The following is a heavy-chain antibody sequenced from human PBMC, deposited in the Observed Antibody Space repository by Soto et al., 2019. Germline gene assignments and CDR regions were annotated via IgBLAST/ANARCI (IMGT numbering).Heavy chain of an antibody. D-gene: IGHD3-9*01. CDR3: ARAGCSSPDCLTAYYSYGLDV. CDR2: INTAGSTK. V-gene: IGHV3-48*03. CDR1: GFTFSNFE. Sequence: GGSLRLSCAASGFTFSNFEMHWVRQAPGKGLEWVSYINTAGSTKYYAESVKGRFTISRDNARNSLFLQMNSLRAEDTAVYYCARAGCSSPDCLTAYYSYGLDVWGQGSTVTVSS. J-gene: IGHJ6*02.